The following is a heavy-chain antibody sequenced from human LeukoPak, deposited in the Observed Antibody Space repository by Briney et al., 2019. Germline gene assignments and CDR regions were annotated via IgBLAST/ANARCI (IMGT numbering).Heavy chain of an antibody. CDR2: ISWNSGSI. V-gene: IGHV3-9*01. Sequence: GGSLRLSCAASGFTFDDYAMHWVRQAPGKGLEWVSGISWNSGSIGYADSVKGRFTISRDNAKNSLYLQMNSLRAEDTALYYCAAYDFWSGYYFDYWGQGTLVTVSS. D-gene: IGHD3-3*01. J-gene: IGHJ4*02. CDR3: AAYDFWSGYYFDY. CDR1: GFTFDDYA.